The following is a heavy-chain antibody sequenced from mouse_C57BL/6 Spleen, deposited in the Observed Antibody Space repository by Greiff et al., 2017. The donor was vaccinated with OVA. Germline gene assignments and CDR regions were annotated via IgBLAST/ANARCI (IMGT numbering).Heavy chain of an antibody. CDR3: ARLYYGNDWYFDV. J-gene: IGHJ1*03. CDR1: GFTFSDYG. V-gene: IGHV5-17*01. CDR2: ISSGSSTI. D-gene: IGHD2-1*01. Sequence: EVQVVESGGGLVKPGGSLKLSCAASGFTFSDYGMHWVRQAPEKGLEWVAYISSGSSTIYYADTVKGRFTISRDNAKNTLFLQMTSLRSEDTAMYYCARLYYGNDWYFDVWGTGTTVTVSS.